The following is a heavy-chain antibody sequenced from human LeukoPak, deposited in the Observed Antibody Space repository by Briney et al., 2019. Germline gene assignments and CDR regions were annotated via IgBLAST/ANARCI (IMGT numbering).Heavy chain of an antibody. CDR2: IYYSGST. CDR1: GGSMTISNW. V-gene: IGHV4-4*02. J-gene: IGHJ4*02. CDR3: ARRGDYGDYPFDY. D-gene: IGHD4-17*01. Sequence: PSGTLSLTCAVSGGSMTISNWWSWVRQPPGKGLEWIGEIYYSGSTNYNPSLKSRVTISVDKSKNQFSLKVRSVTAADTAVYYCARRGDYGDYPFDYWGQGTLVTVSS.